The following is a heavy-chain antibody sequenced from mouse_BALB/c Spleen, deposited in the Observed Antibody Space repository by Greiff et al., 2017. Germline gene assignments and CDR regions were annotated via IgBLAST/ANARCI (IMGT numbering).Heavy chain of an antibody. Sequence: QVQLQQSGPGLVAPSQSLSITCTVSGFSLTGYGVNWVRQPPGKGLEWLGMIWGDGSTDYNSALKSRLSISKDNSKSQVFLKMNSLQTDDTARYYCARDGLGRYWYFDVWGAGTTVTVSS. J-gene: IGHJ1*01. D-gene: IGHD4-1*01. V-gene: IGHV2-6-7*01. CDR1: GFSLTGYG. CDR3: ARDGLGRYWYFDV. CDR2: IWGDGST.